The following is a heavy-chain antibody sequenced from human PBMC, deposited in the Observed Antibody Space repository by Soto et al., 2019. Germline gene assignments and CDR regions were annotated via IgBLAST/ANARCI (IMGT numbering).Heavy chain of an antibody. D-gene: IGHD5-18*01. J-gene: IGHJ6*01. V-gene: IGHV4-34*01. Sequence: PSETLSLTCAVYRGSFSGYYWSWIRQPPGKGLEWIGEINHSGSTNYNPSLKSRVTFSVDTSKKQFSLELSSVTAADTAVYFCARGFESPPDTDYYYGMKGWGQGTTVVVSS. CDR2: INHSGST. CDR1: RGSFSGYY. CDR3: ARGFESPPDTDYYYGMKG.